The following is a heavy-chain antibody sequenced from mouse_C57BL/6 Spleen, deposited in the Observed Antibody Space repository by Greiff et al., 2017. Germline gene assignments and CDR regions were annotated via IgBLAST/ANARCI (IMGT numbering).Heavy chain of an antibody. J-gene: IGHJ3*01. CDR2: IYPGSGST. Sequence: QVQLQQPGAELVKPGASVKMSCKASGYTFTSYWITWVKQRPGQGLAWIGDIYPGSGSTNYNEKFKSKATLTVDTSSSTAYMQFSILKSEASAVYYCAREGYGSSGGFAYWGQGTLVTVSA. CDR3: AREGYGSSGGFAY. D-gene: IGHD1-1*01. V-gene: IGHV1-55*01. CDR1: GYTFTSYW.